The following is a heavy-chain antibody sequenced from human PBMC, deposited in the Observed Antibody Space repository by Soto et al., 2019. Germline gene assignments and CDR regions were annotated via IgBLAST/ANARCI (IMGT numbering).Heavy chain of an antibody. Sequence: PGESLKISCKGSGYSFTSYWISWVHQMPGKGLEWMGRIDPSDSYTNYSPSFQGHVTISADKSISTAYLQWSSLKASDTAMYYCARHVRGWRSFGMDVWVQGTTVTVSS. CDR1: GYSFTSYW. D-gene: IGHD3-16*01. V-gene: IGHV5-10-1*01. J-gene: IGHJ6*02. CDR2: IDPSDSYT. CDR3: ARHVRGWRSFGMDV.